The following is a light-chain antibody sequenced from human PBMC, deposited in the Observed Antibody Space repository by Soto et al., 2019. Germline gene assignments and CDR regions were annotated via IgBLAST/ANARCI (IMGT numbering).Light chain of an antibody. V-gene: IGLV2-14*01. CDR1: GSDVGGYDY. CDR2: EVS. Sequence: QSALTLPASVSGCPGQSITISCTGRGSDVGGYDYVSWYQQQPGKAPKLMIYEVSNRPSGISDGFSGSKSGNTASLSISGLQAEDEAEYFCSSYTSGSTRYVFGCGTKVTV. CDR3: SSYTSGSTRYV. J-gene: IGLJ1*01.